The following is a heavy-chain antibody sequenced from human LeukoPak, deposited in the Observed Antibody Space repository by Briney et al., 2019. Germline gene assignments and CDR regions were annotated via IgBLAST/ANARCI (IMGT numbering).Heavy chain of an antibody. Sequence: TSETLSLTCTVSGGSISTSAFYWGWIRQPPGKGLEWIGSIYYSGTTYYNPSLKSRVTISVDTSKNQFSLKLSSVTAADTAVYYCARHRTTTVTTRWFDPWGQGTLVTVSS. CDR2: IYYSGTT. J-gene: IGHJ5*02. CDR1: GGSISTSAFY. D-gene: IGHD4-11*01. V-gene: IGHV4-39*01. CDR3: ARHRTTTVTTRWFDP.